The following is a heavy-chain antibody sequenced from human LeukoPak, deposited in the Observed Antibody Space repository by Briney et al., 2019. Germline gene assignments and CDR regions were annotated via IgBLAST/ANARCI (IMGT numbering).Heavy chain of an antibody. CDR1: GDSISSYY. CDR2: IYTSGST. V-gene: IGHV4-4*07. CDR3: ARVHYYDSGGYFGGYFDY. J-gene: IGHJ4*02. Sequence: SETLSLTCTVSGDSISSYYWSWIRQPAGKGLEWIGRIYTSGSTNYNPSLKSRVTMSVDTSKNQFSLKLSSVTAADTAVYYCARVHYYDSGGYFGGYFDYWGQGRLVTVSS. D-gene: IGHD3-22*01.